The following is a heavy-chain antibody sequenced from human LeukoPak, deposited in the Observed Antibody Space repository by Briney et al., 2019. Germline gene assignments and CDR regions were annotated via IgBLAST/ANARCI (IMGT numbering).Heavy chain of an antibody. CDR3: AREFRYYYDGSGYFDY. V-gene: IGHV3-33*01. J-gene: IGHJ4*02. CDR2: IWYDGSNK. Sequence: PGRSLRLSCAASGFTFSSYGMHWVRQAPGKGLEWVAVIWYDGSNKYYADSVKGRFTISRDNSKNTLYLQMNSLRAEDTAVYYCAREFRYYYDGSGYFDYWGQGTLVTVSS. D-gene: IGHD3-22*01. CDR1: GFTFSSYG.